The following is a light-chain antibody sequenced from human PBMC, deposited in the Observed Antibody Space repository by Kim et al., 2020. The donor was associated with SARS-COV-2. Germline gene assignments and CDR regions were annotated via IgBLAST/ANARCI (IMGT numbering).Light chain of an antibody. V-gene: IGLV3-10*01. CDR3: YSTFTTEPNTGGVGV. CDR2: EDN. Sequence: SYELTQPPSVSVSPGQTATITCSGDTLPKKFAYWFQQKSGQAPVLVIYEDNKRPSEIPERFSGSSSGTLATLTISGVQAEDEGDYYCYSTFTTEPNTGGVGVFGTGTKVTVL. J-gene: IGLJ1*01. CDR1: TLPKKF.